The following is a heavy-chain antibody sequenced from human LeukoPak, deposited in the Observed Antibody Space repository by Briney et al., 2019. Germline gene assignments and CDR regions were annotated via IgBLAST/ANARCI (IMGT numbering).Heavy chain of an antibody. CDR3: ARGPVVPAANVRFDP. V-gene: IGHV1-8*01. Sequence: ASVTVSCKASGYTFTSYDINWVRQAPGQGLEWMGWMNPNSGNTGYAQKFQGRVTMTRNTSISTAYMELSSLRSEDTAVYYCARGPVVPAANVRFDPWGQGTLVTVSS. J-gene: IGHJ5*02. D-gene: IGHD2-2*01. CDR2: MNPNSGNT. CDR1: GYTFTSYD.